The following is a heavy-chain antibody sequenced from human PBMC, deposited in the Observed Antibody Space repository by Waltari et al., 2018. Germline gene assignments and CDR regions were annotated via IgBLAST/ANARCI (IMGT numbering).Heavy chain of an antibody. V-gene: IGHV3-23*01. CDR2: IRSSGVRT. CDR1: EFTFSSYD. D-gene: IGHD1-26*01. CDR3: AKGPYSGTYCFDY. J-gene: IGHJ4*02. Sequence: EVQLLESGGGLVQPGGSLRLSCAAAEFTFSSYDMRWVRQAPGKGLEWVSTIRSSGVRTYYADSVKGRFTISRDNSKNTLYLQMNSLRAEDTAVYYCAKGPYSGTYCFDYWGQGTLVTVSS.